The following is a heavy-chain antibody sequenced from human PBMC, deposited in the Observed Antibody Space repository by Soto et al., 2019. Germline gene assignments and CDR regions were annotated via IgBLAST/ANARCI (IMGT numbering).Heavy chain of an antibody. J-gene: IGHJ4*02. CDR1: GYTFTSYD. Sequence: ASVKVSCKASGYTFTSYDINWVRQATGQGLEWMGWMNPNSGNTGYAQKFQGRVTMTRNTSISTAYMELSSLRSEDTAVYYCARVKGYCSGGSCYSLGYWGQGTLVTVSS. CDR3: ARVKGYCSGGSCYSLGY. V-gene: IGHV1-8*01. D-gene: IGHD2-15*01. CDR2: MNPNSGNT.